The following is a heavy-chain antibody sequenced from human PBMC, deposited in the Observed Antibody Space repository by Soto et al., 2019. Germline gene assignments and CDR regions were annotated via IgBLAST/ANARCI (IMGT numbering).Heavy chain of an antibody. D-gene: IGHD2-2*01. V-gene: IGHV3-23*01. J-gene: IGHJ4*02. CDR3: ATARHCSSDACPAAE. CDR1: GFTLSMSA. CDR2: ISDSGDRT. Sequence: EVQLMESGGGLVQPGGSLRLSCASSGFTLSMSAVNWVRQAPGKGLEWVSYISDSGDRTYYADSVKGRFTISRDRSKNTVSLQMDSLRAEDTAVYYCATARHCSSDACPAAEWGQGTLITVSS.